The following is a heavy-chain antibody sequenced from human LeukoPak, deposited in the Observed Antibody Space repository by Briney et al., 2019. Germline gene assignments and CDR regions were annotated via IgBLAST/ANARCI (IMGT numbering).Heavy chain of an antibody. D-gene: IGHD5-18*01. J-gene: IGHJ4*02. CDR2: INHSGST. V-gene: IGHV4-34*01. CDR3: ARVRFRGYSDY. Sequence: WIGEINHSGSTNYNPSLKSRLTISVDTSKNQFSLKLSSVTAADTAVYYCARVRFRGYSDYWGQGTLVTVSS.